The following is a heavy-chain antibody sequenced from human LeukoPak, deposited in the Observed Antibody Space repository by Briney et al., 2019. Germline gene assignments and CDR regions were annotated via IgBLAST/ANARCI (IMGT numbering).Heavy chain of an antibody. Sequence: SETLSLTCAVYGGSFSGYYWSWIRQPPGKGLEWIGYIYHSGSTYYNPSLKSRVTISVDRSKNQFSLKLSSVTAADTAVYYCARADSSSCLDYWGQGTLVTVSS. CDR1: GGSFSGYY. CDR3: ARADSSSCLDY. CDR2: IYHSGST. D-gene: IGHD6-13*01. J-gene: IGHJ4*02. V-gene: IGHV4-34*01.